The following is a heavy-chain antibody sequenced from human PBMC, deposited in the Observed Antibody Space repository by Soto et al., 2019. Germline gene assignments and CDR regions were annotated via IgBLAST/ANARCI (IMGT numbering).Heavy chain of an antibody. CDR2: ISSRSSTI. Sequence: PGGSLRLSCAASGFTFSSYSMNWVRQAPGKGLEWVSYISSRSSTIYYADSVKGRFTISRDNAKNSLYLQMNSLRAEDTAVYYCTSPHRYFDWLLYFQRDYYHYVMDFWGQGTTVTVSS. D-gene: IGHD3-9*01. V-gene: IGHV3-48*01. CDR1: GFTFSSYS. J-gene: IGHJ6*02. CDR3: TSPHRYFDWLLYFQRDYYHYVMDF.